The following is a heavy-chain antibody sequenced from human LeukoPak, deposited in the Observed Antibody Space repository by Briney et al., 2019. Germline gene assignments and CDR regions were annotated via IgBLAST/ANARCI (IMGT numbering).Heavy chain of an antibody. D-gene: IGHD4-17*01. CDR3: AKARGSDYGDYVIFDY. Sequence: GGTLRLSCAASGFSFSNFGMSWVRQAPGKGLEWVSSLSGSGGDTYYADSVKGRFSISRDNSKNTLYLQMNSPRAEDTALYYCAKARGSDYGDYVIFDYWGQGTLVTVSS. J-gene: IGHJ4*02. CDR2: LSGSGGDT. V-gene: IGHV3-23*01. CDR1: GFSFSNFG.